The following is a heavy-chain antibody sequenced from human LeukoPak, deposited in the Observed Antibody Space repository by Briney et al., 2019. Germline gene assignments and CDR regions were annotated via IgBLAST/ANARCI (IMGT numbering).Heavy chain of an antibody. CDR2: IYYSGNT. D-gene: IGHD3-10*01. CDR1: GGSISRSSYY. V-gene: IGHV4-39*01. J-gene: IGHJ5*02. CDR3: ARHFGLYWFDP. Sequence: SETLSLTCTVSGGSISRSSYYWGWIRQPPGKGLEWIGSIYYSGNTYYNPSLKSRVTISVDPSKNQFSLKLSSVTAADTAVYYRARHFGLYWFDPWGQGTLVTVSS.